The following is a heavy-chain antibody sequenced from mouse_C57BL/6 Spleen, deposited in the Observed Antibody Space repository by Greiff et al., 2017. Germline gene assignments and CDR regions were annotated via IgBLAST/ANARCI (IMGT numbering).Heavy chain of an antibody. CDR3: ARDYGSSPFAY. CDR2: ISGGGGNT. Sequence: EVHLVESGGGLVKPGGSLKLSCAASGFTFSSSTMSWVRQTPEKRLEWVATISGGGGNTYYPDSVKGRFTISRDNAKNTLYLQMSSLRSEDTALYYCARDYGSSPFAYGGQGTLVTVSA. D-gene: IGHD1-1*01. V-gene: IGHV5-9*01. CDR1: GFTFSSST. J-gene: IGHJ3*01.